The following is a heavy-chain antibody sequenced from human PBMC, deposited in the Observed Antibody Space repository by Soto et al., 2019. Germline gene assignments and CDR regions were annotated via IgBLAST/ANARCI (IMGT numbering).Heavy chain of an antibody. J-gene: IGHJ4*02. D-gene: IGHD4-17*01. CDR1: ESSFNKVW. V-gene: IGHV3-15*01. CDR3: SFQESTTVTTFEY. Sequence: GSLSLSYAASESSFNKVWMSSVRQAPGRGLEWSGRIKSKTDGGTTDYAAPVKGRFTISRDDSKTTMYLQMNSLKTEDTAVYYCSFQESTTVTTFEYWGQGT. CDR2: IKSKTDGGTT.